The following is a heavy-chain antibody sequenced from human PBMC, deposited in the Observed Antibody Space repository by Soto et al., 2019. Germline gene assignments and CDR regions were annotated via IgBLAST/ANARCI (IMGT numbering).Heavy chain of an antibody. CDR1: GFTFNHYA. D-gene: IGHD3-10*01. Sequence: QVQLVESGGGVVQPGRSLRLSCAASGFTFNHYAMHWVRQAPGKGLEWVAVIWYDGNTKYYTDSVKGRFTISRDNSENTLYLQMNRLRAEDSAIYYCVRGGKTGSSCDYWGQGTLVTVSP. V-gene: IGHV3-33*01. CDR2: IWYDGNTK. J-gene: IGHJ4*02. CDR3: VRGGKTGSSCDY.